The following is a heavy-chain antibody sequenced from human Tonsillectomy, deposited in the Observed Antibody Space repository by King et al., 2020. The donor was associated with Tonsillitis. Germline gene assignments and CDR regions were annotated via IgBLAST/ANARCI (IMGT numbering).Heavy chain of an antibody. V-gene: IGHV2-26*01. Sequence: TLKESGPVLVKPTETLTLTCTVSGFSLSNARMGVSWIRQPPGKAPEWLANIFSNDEKSYTPSLKGRLAISKDTSKSQVVLILTNLDPVDTATYYCARGDYYYCYMDVWGNGTTVTVSS. CDR2: IFSNDEK. J-gene: IGHJ6*03. CDR3: ARGDYYYCYMDV. CDR1: GFSLSNARMG.